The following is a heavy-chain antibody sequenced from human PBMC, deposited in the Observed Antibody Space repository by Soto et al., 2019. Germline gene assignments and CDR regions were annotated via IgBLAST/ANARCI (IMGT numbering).Heavy chain of an antibody. CDR2: IEQDGSER. CDR1: GFTFKNYW. CDR3: ARGTSATTLFLY. Sequence: EVQVVESGGDLVQPGGSLRLSCVVSGFTFKNYWMSWVRQAPGKGLEWVANIEQDGSERDYVDSVKGRFTISRDNAKNSVFLQMDSLRVDDTAVYYCARGTSATTLFLYWGQGTRVTVSS. J-gene: IGHJ4*02. D-gene: IGHD2-2*01. V-gene: IGHV3-7*01.